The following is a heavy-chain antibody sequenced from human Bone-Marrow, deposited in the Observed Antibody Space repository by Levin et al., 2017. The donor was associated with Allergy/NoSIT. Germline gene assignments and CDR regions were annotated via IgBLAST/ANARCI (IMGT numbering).Heavy chain of an antibody. Sequence: KISCKASGGTFSSYAISWVRQAPGQGLEWMGGIIPIFGTANYAQKFQGRVTITADESTSTAYMELSSLRSEDTAVYYCASREYRSPGRYFDWLFGSDFDYWGQGTLVTVSS. CDR2: IIPIFGTA. CDR1: GGTFSSYA. V-gene: IGHV1-69*01. J-gene: IGHJ4*02. D-gene: IGHD3-9*01. CDR3: ASREYRSPGRYFDWLFGSDFDY.